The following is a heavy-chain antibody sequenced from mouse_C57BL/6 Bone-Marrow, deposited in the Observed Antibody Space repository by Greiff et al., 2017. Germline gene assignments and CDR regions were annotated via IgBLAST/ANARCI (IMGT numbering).Heavy chain of an antibody. J-gene: IGHJ2*01. V-gene: IGHV1-82*01. CDR3: ARTLLDY. Sequence: VQLQQSGPELVKPGASVKISCKASGYAFSSSWMNWVKQRPGKGLEWIGRIYPGDGDTNYNGKFKGKATLTADKSSSTAYMQLSSLTSEDYAVYFCARTLLDYWGQGTTLTVSS. CDR2: IYPGDGDT. CDR1: GYAFSSSW.